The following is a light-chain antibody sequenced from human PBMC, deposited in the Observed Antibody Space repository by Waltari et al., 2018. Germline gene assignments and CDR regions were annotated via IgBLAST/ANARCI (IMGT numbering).Light chain of an antibody. Sequence: EIVCTQSPGTLSFSPRERATLSCRARQGVATYLAWYQQRPGQAPRLLLYHTSIRATGIPDRFSGSGYGTDFSLTISRLEPEDFAVYYCQKYDFLPATFGQGTKVEIK. V-gene: IGKV3-20*01. CDR2: HTS. CDR1: QGVATY. CDR3: QKYDFLPAT. J-gene: IGKJ1*01.